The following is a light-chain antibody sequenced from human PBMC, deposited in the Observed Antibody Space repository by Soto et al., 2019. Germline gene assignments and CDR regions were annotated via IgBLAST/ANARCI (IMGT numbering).Light chain of an antibody. J-gene: IGLJ2*01. CDR3: SSYTSSSTPVV. V-gene: IGLV2-14*01. Sequence: QSVLTQPASVSGSPGQSITISCTGTSSDVGGYNYVSWYQHHPGKAPKLMIYEVSNRPSGVSNRFSGSKSGNTASLIISGLQAEDEADYYCSSYTSSSTPVVFGGGTKVTVL. CDR2: EVS. CDR1: SSDVGGYNY.